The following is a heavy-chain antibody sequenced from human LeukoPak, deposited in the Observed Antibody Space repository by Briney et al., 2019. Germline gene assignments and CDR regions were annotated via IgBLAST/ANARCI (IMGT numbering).Heavy chain of an antibody. D-gene: IGHD7-27*01. J-gene: IGHJ3*02. Sequence: SETLSLTCTVSGGSISSGGYYWSWIRQHPGKGLERIGYIYYSGSTYYNPSLKSRVTISVDTSKNQFSLKLGSVTAADTAVYYCARAGLTGDAFDIWGQGTMVTVSS. CDR2: IYYSGST. CDR3: ARAGLTGDAFDI. V-gene: IGHV4-31*03. CDR1: GGSISSGGYY.